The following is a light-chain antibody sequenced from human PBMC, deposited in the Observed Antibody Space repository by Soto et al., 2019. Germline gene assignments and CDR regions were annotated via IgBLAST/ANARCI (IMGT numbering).Light chain of an antibody. Sequence: IQMTQSPSSLSASVGYRVTITCQASQDIINYLNWYQQKPGKAPKLLIYAASSLQSGVPSRFSGSGSGTDFTLTISSLQPEDFATYYCQQSYSISITFGQGTRLEI. CDR2: AAS. V-gene: IGKV1-39*01. CDR3: QQSYSISIT. J-gene: IGKJ5*01. CDR1: QDIINY.